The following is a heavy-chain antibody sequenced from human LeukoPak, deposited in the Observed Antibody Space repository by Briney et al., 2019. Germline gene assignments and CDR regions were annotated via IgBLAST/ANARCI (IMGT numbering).Heavy chain of an antibody. D-gene: IGHD1-26*01. CDR2: FFYSGTT. CDR1: SGSISNYY. V-gene: IGHV4-59*12. Sequence: PSETLSLTCTVSSGSISNYYWNWIRQPPGKGLEWIGYFFYSGTTKYNPSLKSRVTILLDTSRNQFSLILTSVTAADTAVYYCAREWFSGSYFDYWGQGTLVTVSS. J-gene: IGHJ4*02. CDR3: AREWFSGSYFDY.